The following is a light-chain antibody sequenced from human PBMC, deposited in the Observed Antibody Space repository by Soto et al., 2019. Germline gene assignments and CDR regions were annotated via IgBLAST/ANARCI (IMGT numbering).Light chain of an antibody. J-gene: IGKJ4*01. V-gene: IGKV3-15*01. CDR1: QSVGSN. Sequence: EIVMTQSPATLSVSPGERATLSCRASQSVGSNLAWYQQKPGQSPRLLIYDASTRATDIPPRFSGSGSGTEFTLTISSLQSEDFAVYYCQQYNNWPPLTFGGGTKVEIK. CDR3: QQYNNWPPLT. CDR2: DAS.